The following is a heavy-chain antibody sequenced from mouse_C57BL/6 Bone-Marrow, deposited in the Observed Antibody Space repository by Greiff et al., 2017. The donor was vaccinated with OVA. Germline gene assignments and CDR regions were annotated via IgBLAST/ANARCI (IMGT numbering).Heavy chain of an antibody. J-gene: IGHJ4*01. CDR2: IYPGNGDT. CDR1: GYTFTSYN. V-gene: IGHV1-12*01. Sequence: QVQLKESGAELVRPGASVKMSCKASGYTFTSYNMHWVKQTPRQGLEWIGAIYPGNGDTSYNQKFKGKATLTVDKSSSTAYMQLSSLTSEDSAVYFCARTPRLYYAMDYWGQGTSVTVSS. CDR3: ARTPRLYYAMDY.